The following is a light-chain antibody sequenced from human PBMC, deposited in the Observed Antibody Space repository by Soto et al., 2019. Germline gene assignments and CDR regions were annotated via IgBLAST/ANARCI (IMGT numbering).Light chain of an antibody. J-gene: IGKJ1*01. CDR2: RVF. Sequence: ENGLTQSPGTLSLSPGERATLSCRASQSVGESLVWYQQKPGQAPRLLIYRVFNRATGIPDRFSGSGSGTDFTLTISRLEPEDFAVYYCQQFGGTPRTFGRGTKVERK. CDR3: QQFGGTPRT. V-gene: IGKV3-20*01. CDR1: QSVGES.